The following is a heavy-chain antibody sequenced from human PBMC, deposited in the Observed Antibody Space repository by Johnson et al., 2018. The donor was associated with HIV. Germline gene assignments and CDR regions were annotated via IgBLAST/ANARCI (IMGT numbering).Heavy chain of an antibody. D-gene: IGHD3-10*01. CDR2: IRYDGSNK. Sequence: QVQLVESGGGVVQPGGSLRLSCAASGFTFSSYGMHWVRQAPGKGLEWVAFIRYDGSNKYYADSVKGRFTISRDNSKNTLYLQMNSLGAEDTAVYYCAKAHGFGEFMIAFDIWGQGTMVTVSS. J-gene: IGHJ3*02. CDR3: AKAHGFGEFMIAFDI. CDR1: GFTFSSYG. V-gene: IGHV3-30*02.